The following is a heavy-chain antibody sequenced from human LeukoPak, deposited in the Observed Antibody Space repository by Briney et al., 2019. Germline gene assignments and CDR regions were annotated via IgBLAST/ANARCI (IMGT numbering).Heavy chain of an antibody. CDR2: IYWGDDK. V-gene: IGHV2-5*02. Sequence: SGPTLVKPTQTLTLTCTFSGFSLSTSGVGVGWIRQPPGKSLEWLALIYWGDDKRYSPSLKSRLTITKDTSKNQVVLTMTNMDPVDTATYYCAHGQEDSSGWSPGYWGQGTLVTVSS. J-gene: IGHJ4*02. CDR1: GFSLSTSGVG. CDR3: AHGQEDSSGWSPGY. D-gene: IGHD6-19*01.